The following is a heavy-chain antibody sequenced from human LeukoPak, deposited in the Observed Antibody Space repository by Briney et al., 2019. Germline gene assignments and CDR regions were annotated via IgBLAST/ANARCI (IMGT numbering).Heavy chain of an antibody. CDR3: ARRPDSSGWNRWFDP. CDR1: GGSISSSNY. CDR2: IYYTGST. V-gene: IGHV4-39*01. J-gene: IGHJ5*02. D-gene: IGHD3-22*01. Sequence: PSGTLSLTCAVSGGSISSSNYWGWIRQPPGKGLEWIGSIYYTGSTYYNPSLKSRVTVYVDTSKNQFSLKLTSVTAADTAVYYCARRPDSSGWNRWFDPWGQGTLVTVSS.